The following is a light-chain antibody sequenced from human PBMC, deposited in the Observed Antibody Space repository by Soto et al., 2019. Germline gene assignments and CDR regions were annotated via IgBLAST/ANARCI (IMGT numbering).Light chain of an antibody. CDR2: GAS. Sequence: EIVLTQSPGTLSLSPGERATLSCRASQSVRNTYVAWYQKKPGQAPRLLVSGASSRATGIPDRYSGSGSVTDFTLTINRLEPEDFAVYFCQQYGESPRTFGGGTKVEIK. V-gene: IGKV3-20*01. J-gene: IGKJ4*01. CDR1: QSVRNTY. CDR3: QQYGESPRT.